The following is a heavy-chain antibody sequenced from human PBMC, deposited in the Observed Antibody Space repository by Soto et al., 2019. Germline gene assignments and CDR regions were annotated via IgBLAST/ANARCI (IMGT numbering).Heavy chain of an antibody. V-gene: IGHV4-39*01. CDR1: GGSISSSSYY. Sequence: SETLSLTCTVSGGSISSSSYYWGWIRQPPGKGLEWIGSIYYSGSTYYNPSLKSRVTISVDTSKNQFSLKLSSVTAADTAVYYCASHRPGSGYYGGAFDIWGQGTMVTVS. D-gene: IGHD3-22*01. CDR3: ASHRPGSGYYGGAFDI. J-gene: IGHJ3*02. CDR2: IYYSGST.